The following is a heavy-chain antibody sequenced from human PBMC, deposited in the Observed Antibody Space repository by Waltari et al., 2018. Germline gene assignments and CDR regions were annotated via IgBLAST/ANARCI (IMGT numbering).Heavy chain of an antibody. CDR2: IYHSGST. V-gene: IGHV4-38-2*02. CDR1: GYSISSGYY. D-gene: IGHD3-3*01. CDR3: ARDHEGFGVAY. Sequence: QVQLQESGPGLVKPSETLSLTCTVSGYSISSGYYWGWIRPPPGKGLEWIGSIYHSGSTYYNPYLKSRVTISVDTSKNQFPLKLSSVTAADTAVYYCARDHEGFGVAYWGQGTLVTVSS. J-gene: IGHJ4*02.